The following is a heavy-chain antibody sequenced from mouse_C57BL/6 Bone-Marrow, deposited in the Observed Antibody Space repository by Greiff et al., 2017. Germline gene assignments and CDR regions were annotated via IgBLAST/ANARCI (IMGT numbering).Heavy chain of an antibody. CDR2: ISSGGSYT. V-gene: IGHV5-6*03. CDR1: GFTFSSYG. Sequence: EVKLMESEGGLVKPGGSLKLSCAASGFTFSSYGMSWVRQTPDKRLEWVATISSGGSYTYYPDSVKGRFTISRDNAKNTLYLQMSSLKSEDTAMYYCARMMVGWFAYWGQGTLVTVSA. J-gene: IGHJ3*01. D-gene: IGHD2-3*01. CDR3: ARMMVGWFAY.